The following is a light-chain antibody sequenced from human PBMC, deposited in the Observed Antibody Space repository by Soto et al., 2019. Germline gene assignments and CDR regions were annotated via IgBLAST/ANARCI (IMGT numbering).Light chain of an antibody. CDR3: QQYYSTLYT. J-gene: IGKJ2*01. V-gene: IGKV4-1*01. CDR1: QSVLYSSNNKNY. CDR2: WAS. Sequence: DIVMTQSPDSLAVSLGERATINCKSSQSVLYSSNNKNYLAWYQQKPGQPPKLLFSWASVRESGVPDRFSGSGSGTDFTLTISSLQAEDVAVYYCQQYYSTLYTFGQGTKLEIK.